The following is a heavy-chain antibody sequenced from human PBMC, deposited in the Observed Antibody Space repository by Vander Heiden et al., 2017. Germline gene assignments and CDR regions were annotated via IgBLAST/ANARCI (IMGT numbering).Heavy chain of an antibody. Sequence: EVQLVESGGGLVQPGGSLRLSCVASGFTFNTYCMSWVRQAPGKGLEWVANIKQDGNEEYYMDSVKGRFTISRDNAKNSLFLQLNSLRVEDTAVYYCARSLCGAYDFWGQGTLVTVS. CDR2: IKQDGNEE. D-gene: IGHD4-17*01. CDR1: GFTFNTYC. J-gene: IGHJ4*02. CDR3: ARSLCGAYDF. V-gene: IGHV3-7*01.